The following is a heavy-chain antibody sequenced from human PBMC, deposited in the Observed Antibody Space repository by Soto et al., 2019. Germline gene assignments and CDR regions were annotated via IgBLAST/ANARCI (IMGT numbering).Heavy chain of an antibody. V-gene: IGHV4-59*01. Sequence: PSETLSLTCSVSGGSISSYYWSWIRQPPEKGLEWIGYIYYSGSTNYNPSLKSRVTMSLDTSKNQFSLKLTSLTAADTAVYYCERGGYRYGRDYGMDVWGQGTTVTVYS. CDR1: GGSISSYY. D-gene: IGHD5-18*01. J-gene: IGHJ6*02. CDR2: IYYSGST. CDR3: ERGGYRYGRDYGMDV.